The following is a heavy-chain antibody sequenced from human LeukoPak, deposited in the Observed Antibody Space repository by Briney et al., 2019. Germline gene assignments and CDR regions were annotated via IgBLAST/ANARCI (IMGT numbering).Heavy chain of an antibody. V-gene: IGHV4-39*01. CDR3: ARRGTRIAAAHDY. Sequence: SETLSLTCTVSGGSISSSSYYWGWIRQPPGQGLEWIGSIYYSGSTYYNPSLKSRVTISVDTSKNQFSLKLSSVTAADTAVYYCARRGTRIAAAHDYWGQGTLVTVSS. CDR1: GGSISSSSYY. J-gene: IGHJ4*02. D-gene: IGHD6-13*01. CDR2: IYYSGST.